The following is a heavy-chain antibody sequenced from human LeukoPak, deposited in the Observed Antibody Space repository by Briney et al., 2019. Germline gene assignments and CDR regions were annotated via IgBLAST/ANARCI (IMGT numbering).Heavy chain of an antibody. CDR2: INHSGST. Sequence: ASETLSLTCAVYGGSFSGYYWSWIRQPPGKGLEWIGEINHSGSTNYNPSLKSRVTISVDTSKNQFSLKLSSVTAADTAVYYCARVKGGHYYDSSGYYGGYFDYWGQGTLVTVSS. D-gene: IGHD3-22*01. J-gene: IGHJ4*02. CDR3: ARVKGGHYYDSSGYYGGYFDY. CDR1: GGSFSGYY. V-gene: IGHV4-34*01.